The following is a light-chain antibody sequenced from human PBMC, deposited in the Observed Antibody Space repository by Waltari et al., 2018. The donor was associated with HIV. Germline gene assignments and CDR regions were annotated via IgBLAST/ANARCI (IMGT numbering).Light chain of an antibody. Sequence: SDELTQPPSVSVSPGQTATITCSGDALPKQYTPWYHQKSGQAPALLIHKDTERPSGIPERFSGSSSGTIVTLTISGVQAEDEADYYCQSADATGSAVLFGGGTKLTVL. CDR1: ALPKQY. CDR3: QSADATGSAVL. J-gene: IGLJ2*01. V-gene: IGLV3-25*03. CDR2: KDT.